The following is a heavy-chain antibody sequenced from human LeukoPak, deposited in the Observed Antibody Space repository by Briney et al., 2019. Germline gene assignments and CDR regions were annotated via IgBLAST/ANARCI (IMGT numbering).Heavy chain of an antibody. CDR3: ASHGDYDAFDI. CDR1: RVTFSNYW. D-gene: IGHD4-17*01. Sequence: PGGSLRLSCAASRVTFSNYWMHWVRQAPGKGLVWVSCINSVGSSTSYADSVRGRFTISRDNARNTLYLQMNSLRAEDTAVYYCASHGDYDAFDIWGQGTMVTVSS. V-gene: IGHV3-74*01. CDR2: INSVGSST. J-gene: IGHJ3*02.